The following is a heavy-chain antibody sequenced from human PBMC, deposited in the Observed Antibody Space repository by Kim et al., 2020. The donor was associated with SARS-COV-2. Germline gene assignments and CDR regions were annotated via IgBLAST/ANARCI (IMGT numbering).Heavy chain of an antibody. CDR2: INAGNGNT. V-gene: IGHV1-3*01. J-gene: IGHJ5*02. D-gene: IGHD3-9*01. Sequence: ASVKVSCKASGYTFTSYAMHWVRQAPGQRLEWMGWINAGNGNTKYSQKFQGRVTITRDTSASTAYMELSSLRSEDTAVYYCARTPVTGYYNGWFDPWGQGTLVTVSS. CDR3: ARTPVTGYYNGWFDP. CDR1: GYTFTSYA.